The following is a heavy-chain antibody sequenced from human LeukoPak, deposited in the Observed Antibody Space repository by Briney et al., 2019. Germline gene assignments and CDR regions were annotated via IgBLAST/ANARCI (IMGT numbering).Heavy chain of an antibody. Sequence: PSETLSLTCNVSGGSISPYYWSWIRQSPGKGLELIGYIYYSGYTNYNPSLKSRVTISLDTYKNQFSLKQSSVTAADTAMYYCARAPGWGNFDYWGQGTLVTVSS. V-gene: IGHV4-59*08. CDR2: IYYSGYT. CDR1: GGSISPYY. J-gene: IGHJ4*02. D-gene: IGHD6-19*01. CDR3: ARAPGWGNFDY.